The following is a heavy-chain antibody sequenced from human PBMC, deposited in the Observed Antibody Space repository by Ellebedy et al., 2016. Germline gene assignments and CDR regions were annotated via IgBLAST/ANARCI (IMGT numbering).Heavy chain of an antibody. J-gene: IGHJ4*02. Sequence: SETLSLTCIVSGGSISRYYWSWIRQPPGRGLEWIGNIYYTGTTNYNPSLQSRVTISLDTSKNQFSLRLTSVTAADTAVYYCARIGGDSFGERPIDYWGQGTLVTVSS. V-gene: IGHV4-59*01. CDR3: ARIGGDSFGERPIDY. CDR1: GGSISRYY. CDR2: IYYTGTT. D-gene: IGHD3-10*01.